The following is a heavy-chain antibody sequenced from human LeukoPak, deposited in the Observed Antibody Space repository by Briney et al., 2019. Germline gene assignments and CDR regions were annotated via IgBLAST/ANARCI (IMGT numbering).Heavy chain of an antibody. CDR3: ARSKVTDNSSGWAC. D-gene: IGHD6-19*01. CDR2: ISYSGNT. J-gene: IGHJ4*02. V-gene: IGHV4-59*01. Sequence: SETLSLTCTVSGGSISNYYWSWIRQPPGKGLEWIGYISYSGNTNYNPSLKNRVTISFDTSKNQSSLKLTSVTAADTAVYYCARSKVTDNSSGWACWGQGTLVTVSS. CDR1: GGSISNYY.